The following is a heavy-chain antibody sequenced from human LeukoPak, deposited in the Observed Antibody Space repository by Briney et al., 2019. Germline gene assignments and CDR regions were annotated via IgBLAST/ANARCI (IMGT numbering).Heavy chain of an antibody. J-gene: IGHJ6*02. D-gene: IGHD6-25*01. Sequence: ASVKVSRKASGYTFTGYYMHWVRQAPGQGLEWMGWINPNSGGTNYAQKFQGWVTMTRDTSISTAYMELSRLRSDDTAVYYCARCGFLPYYYGMDVWGQGTTVTVSS. V-gene: IGHV1-2*04. CDR2: INPNSGGT. CDR3: ARCGFLPYYYGMDV. CDR1: GYTFTGYY.